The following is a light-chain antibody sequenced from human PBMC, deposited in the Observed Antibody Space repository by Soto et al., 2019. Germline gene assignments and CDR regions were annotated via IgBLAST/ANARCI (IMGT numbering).Light chain of an antibody. CDR1: QSISSW. J-gene: IGKJ2*01. CDR3: QQYNSIPET. V-gene: IGKV1-5*01. Sequence: DIQMTQSPSTLSASVGDRVTITCRASQSISSWLAWYQQKPGKAPKLLIYDASSLESGVPSRFSGSGSGTEFTLPISSLQPDDFATYYCQQYNSIPETFGQGTKLEIK. CDR2: DAS.